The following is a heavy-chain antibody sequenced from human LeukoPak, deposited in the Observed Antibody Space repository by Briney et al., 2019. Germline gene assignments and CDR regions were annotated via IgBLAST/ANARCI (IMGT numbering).Heavy chain of an antibody. V-gene: IGHV3-30-3*01. Sequence: GGSLRLSCAASGFTLSSYAMHWVRQAPGKGLEWVAVISYDGSNKYYADSVKGRFTISRDNSKNTLYLQMNSLRAEDTAVYYCARDPDDSSGYYLDYWGQGTLVTVSS. J-gene: IGHJ4*02. D-gene: IGHD3-22*01. CDR1: GFTLSSYA. CDR3: ARDPDDSSGYYLDY. CDR2: ISYDGSNK.